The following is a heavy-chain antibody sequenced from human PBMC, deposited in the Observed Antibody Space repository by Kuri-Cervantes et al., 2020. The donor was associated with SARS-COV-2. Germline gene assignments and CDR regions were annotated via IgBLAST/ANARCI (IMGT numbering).Heavy chain of an antibody. V-gene: IGHV3-9*01. CDR3: ATALDIWLGMGHAFDI. CDR1: GFTFDDYA. J-gene: IGHJ3*02. Sequence: SLKISCAASGFTFDDYAMHWVRQAPGKGLEWVSGISWNSGSIGYADSVKGRFTISRDNAKNSLYLQMNSLRAEDTALYYCATALDIWLGMGHAFDIWGQGKMVNV. CDR2: ISWNSGSI. D-gene: IGHD3-9*01.